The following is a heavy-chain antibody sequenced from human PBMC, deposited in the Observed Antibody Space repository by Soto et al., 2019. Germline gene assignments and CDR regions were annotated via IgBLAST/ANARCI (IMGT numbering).Heavy chain of an antibody. Sequence: GRSLRLSCAASGFTFSSYAMHWVRQAPGKGLEWVAVISYDGSNKYYADSVKGRFTISRDNSKNTLYLQMNSLRAEDTAVYYCARVSRRCFYGMDVWGQGTTVTVSS. CDR2: ISYDGSNK. CDR3: ARVSRRCFYGMDV. J-gene: IGHJ6*02. D-gene: IGHD3-10*02. V-gene: IGHV3-30-3*01. CDR1: GFTFSSYA.